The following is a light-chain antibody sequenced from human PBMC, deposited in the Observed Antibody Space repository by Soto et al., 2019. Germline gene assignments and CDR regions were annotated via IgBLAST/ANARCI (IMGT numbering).Light chain of an antibody. Sequence: IVLTQSPGTLSLSPGARAPLSCRASQSVTTRLAWYQHKPGQAPTLLMSGASNRASGVPVRFSGSGSGTDFTLTITRLEPEDFALYYCQQYGGSPITFGLGTRLEIK. CDR1: QSVTTR. J-gene: IGKJ5*01. V-gene: IGKV3-20*01. CDR3: QQYGGSPIT. CDR2: GAS.